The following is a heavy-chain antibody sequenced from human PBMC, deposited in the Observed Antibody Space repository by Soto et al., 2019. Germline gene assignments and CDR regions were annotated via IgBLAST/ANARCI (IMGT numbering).Heavy chain of an antibody. V-gene: IGHV4-59*01. CDR2: IYYSGST. CDR1: GGSISSYY. CDR3: ARDRICSGGSCFARWFDP. Sequence: SETLSLTCTVSGGSISSYYWSWIRQPPGKGPEWIGYIYYSGSTNYNPSLKSRVTISVDTSKNQFSLKLSSVTAADTAVYYCARDRICSGGSCFARWFDPWGQGTLVTVSS. J-gene: IGHJ5*02. D-gene: IGHD2-15*01.